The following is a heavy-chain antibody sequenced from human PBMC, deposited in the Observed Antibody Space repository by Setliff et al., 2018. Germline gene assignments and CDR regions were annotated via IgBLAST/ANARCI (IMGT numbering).Heavy chain of an antibody. Sequence: PSETLSLTCTVSGGSISSGSYYWSWIRQPAGKGLEWIGRIYSSGSTKYNPSLKSRVTISGDTSKNQFSLKLSSVTAADTAVYYCARGAPGWELLSWFDPWGQGTLGTVSS. V-gene: IGHV4-61*02. CDR2: IYSSGST. CDR3: ARGAPGWELLSWFDP. D-gene: IGHD1-26*01. J-gene: IGHJ5*02. CDR1: GGSISSGSYY.